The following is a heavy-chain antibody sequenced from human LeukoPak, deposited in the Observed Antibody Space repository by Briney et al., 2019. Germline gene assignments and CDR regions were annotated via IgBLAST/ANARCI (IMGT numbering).Heavy chain of an antibody. Sequence: PGGSLRLSCAASGFTFSTSWMHWVRQTPGKGLVWASRINSDGSDTIYVDSVKGRFTISRDNAKNTLYLQMNSLRAEDTAVYYCVRDSPGGWNPHYFDYWGQGTLVTVSS. CDR3: VRDSPGGWNPHYFDY. D-gene: IGHD6-19*01. CDR1: GFTFSTSW. V-gene: IGHV3-74*01. CDR2: INSDGSDT. J-gene: IGHJ4*02.